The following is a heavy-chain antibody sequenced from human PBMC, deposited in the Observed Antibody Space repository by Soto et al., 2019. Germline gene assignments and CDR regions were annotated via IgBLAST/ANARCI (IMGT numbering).Heavy chain of an antibody. D-gene: IGHD2-15*01. CDR3: AREALSCSGGSCYWVAYYYYGMDV. V-gene: IGHV3-72*01. Sequence: VGSLRLSCAASGFTFSDHYMDWVRQAPGKGLEWVGRTRNKANSYTTEYAASVKGRFTISRDDSKNSLYLQMNSLKTEDTAVYYCAREALSCSGGSCYWVAYYYYGMDVWGQGTTVTVSS. CDR1: GFTFSDHY. CDR2: TRNKANSYTT. J-gene: IGHJ6*02.